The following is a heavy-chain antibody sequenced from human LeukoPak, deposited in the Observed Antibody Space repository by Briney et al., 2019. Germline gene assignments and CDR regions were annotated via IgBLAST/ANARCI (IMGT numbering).Heavy chain of an antibody. CDR1: GFTFSNFA. J-gene: IGHJ3*02. V-gene: IGHV3-15*01. D-gene: IGHD1-26*01. CDR3: TTEYEGSGSAFDI. CDR2: IKSKADGGTT. Sequence: GGSLRLSWVASGFTFSNFAMGWVRQAPGXGLEWVGRIKSKADGGTTDYAASVKGRFTISRDNSENTLQMNSLKTEDTAVYYCTTEYEGSGSAFDIWSQGTMVTVSS.